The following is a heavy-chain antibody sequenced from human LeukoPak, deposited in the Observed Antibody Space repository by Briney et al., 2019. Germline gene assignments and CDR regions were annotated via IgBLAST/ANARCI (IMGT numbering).Heavy chain of an antibody. D-gene: IGHD3-10*01. CDR3: ASMVRGVVIHYYGMDV. Sequence: PSQTLSLTCTVSGGSISSGDYYWSWIRQPPGKGLEWIGYIYYSGSTYYNPSLKSRVTISVDTSKNQFSLKLSSVTAADAAVYYCASMVRGVVIHYYGMDVWGQGTTVTVSS. CDR2: IYYSGST. V-gene: IGHV4-30-4*08. CDR1: GGSISSGDYY. J-gene: IGHJ6*02.